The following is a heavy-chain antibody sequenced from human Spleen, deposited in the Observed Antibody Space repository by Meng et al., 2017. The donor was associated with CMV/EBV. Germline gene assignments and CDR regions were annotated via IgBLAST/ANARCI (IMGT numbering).Heavy chain of an antibody. CDR2: ISAYNGNT. D-gene: IGHD7-27*01. Sequence: QGQLVQLGAWVKKLGSSVKVSCKASGGTLSSYAISWVRQAPGQGLEWMGWISAYNGNTNYAQKLQGRVTMTTDTSTSTAYMELRSLRSDDTAVYYCARDPSPGAFGYWGQGTLVTVSS. CDR3: ARDPSPGAFGY. V-gene: IGHV1-18*01. J-gene: IGHJ4*02. CDR1: GGTLSSYA.